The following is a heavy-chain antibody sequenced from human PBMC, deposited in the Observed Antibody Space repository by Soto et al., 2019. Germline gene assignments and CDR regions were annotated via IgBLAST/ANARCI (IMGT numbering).Heavy chain of an antibody. CDR1: GGSFSGYY. CDR3: ARFPFDRSGCTNPRYLDY. D-gene: IGHD6-19*01. J-gene: IGHJ4*02. Sequence: QVQLQQWGAGLLKHAETLSLTCAVYGGSFSGYYWTWIRQPPGKGLEWLGEINQSGVTNYNPSLESRVTMSVDTSKNQLSLGLSSVPAADTAVYYWARFPFDRSGCTNPRYLDYWCQGTLVTVSS. V-gene: IGHV4-34*01. CDR2: INQSGVT.